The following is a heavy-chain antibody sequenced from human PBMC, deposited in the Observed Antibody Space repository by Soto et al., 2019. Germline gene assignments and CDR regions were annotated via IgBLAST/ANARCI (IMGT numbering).Heavy chain of an antibody. V-gene: IGHV3-9*01. D-gene: IGHD2-2*02. J-gene: IGHJ6*02. CDR1: GFTFHDYA. CDR3: ATLGSIDTGGMDV. CDR2: ISWNSGNI. Sequence: EVQLVESEGGLVQPGRSLRLSCAASGFTFHDYAMHWVRQAPGKGLEWVSGISWNSGNIAYADSLKGRFTISRDNXKNSLYLQMNSLRPEDTALYYCATLGSIDTGGMDVWGQGTTVTVSS.